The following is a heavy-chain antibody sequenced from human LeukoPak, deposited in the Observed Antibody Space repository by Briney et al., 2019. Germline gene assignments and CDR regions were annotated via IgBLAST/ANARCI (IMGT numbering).Heavy chain of an antibody. CDR3: ARASGSYYFDY. CDR1: GFTFSSYE. D-gene: IGHD1-26*01. Sequence: GGSLRLSCAAPGFTFSSYEMNWVRQAPGKGLEWVSYISSSGSTIYYADSVKGRFTISRDNAKNSLYLQMNSLRAEDTAVYYCARASGSYYFDYWGQGTLVTVSS. J-gene: IGHJ4*02. V-gene: IGHV3-48*03. CDR2: ISSSGSTI.